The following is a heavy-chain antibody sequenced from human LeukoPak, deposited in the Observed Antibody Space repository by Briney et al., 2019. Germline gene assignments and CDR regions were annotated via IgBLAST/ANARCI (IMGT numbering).Heavy chain of an antibody. CDR3: ARLEEDYDILTGYYPRPDYGMDV. J-gene: IGHJ6*02. V-gene: IGHV3-48*01. D-gene: IGHD3-9*01. CDR1: GFTFSSSS. Sequence: PGGSLRLSCAASGFTFSSSSLNWVRQAPGKGLEWVSCISSTSATLYYADSVRGRFTISRDNAKNSLYLQMNSLRAEDTAVYYCARLEEDYDILTGYYPRPDYGMDVWGQGTTVTVSS. CDR2: ISSTSATL.